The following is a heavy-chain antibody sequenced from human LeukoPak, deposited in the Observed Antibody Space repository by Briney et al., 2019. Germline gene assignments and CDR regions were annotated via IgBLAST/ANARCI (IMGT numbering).Heavy chain of an antibody. Sequence: ETLSLTCTVSGGSISSSSYYWGWIRQPPGKGLEWVSAISGSGGSTYYADSVKGRFTISRDNSKNTLYLQMNSLRAEDTAVYYCAKDPRDCGGDCYPIFNWFDPWGQGTLVTVSS. V-gene: IGHV3-23*01. CDR1: GGSISSSSYY. D-gene: IGHD2-21*01. CDR2: ISGSGGST. CDR3: AKDPRDCGGDCYPIFNWFDP. J-gene: IGHJ5*02.